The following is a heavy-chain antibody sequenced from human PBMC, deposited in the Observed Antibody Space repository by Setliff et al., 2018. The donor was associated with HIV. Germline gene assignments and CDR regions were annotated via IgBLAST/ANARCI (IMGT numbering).Heavy chain of an antibody. J-gene: IGHJ5*02. Sequence: SETLSLTCTVSGGSITSGTYFWSWIRQPAGKGLEWIGRIYVSGSTNYNPSLKSRLTISLDTSKDQFSLRLNSVTAADTAVYYCARGGDFSGSGSLGSWGQGTLVTVSS. D-gene: IGHD3-10*01. CDR1: GGSITSGTYF. CDR2: IYVSGST. CDR3: ARGGDFSGSGSLGS. V-gene: IGHV4-61*02.